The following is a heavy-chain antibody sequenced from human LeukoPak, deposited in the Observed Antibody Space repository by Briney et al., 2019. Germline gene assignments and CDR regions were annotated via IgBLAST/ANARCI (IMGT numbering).Heavy chain of an antibody. J-gene: IGHJ4*02. CDR1: GGSASSSSYF. Sequence: SETLSLTCTVSGGSASSSSYFWGWIPQPPGKGLEWIGSMSYSGSTYYNPSLKSRVTISVDTSKNQFSLKLSSVTAADTAVYYCARHGAGYDYWGQGTLVTVSS. D-gene: IGHD6-25*01. CDR3: ARHGAGYDY. CDR2: MSYSGST. V-gene: IGHV4-39*01.